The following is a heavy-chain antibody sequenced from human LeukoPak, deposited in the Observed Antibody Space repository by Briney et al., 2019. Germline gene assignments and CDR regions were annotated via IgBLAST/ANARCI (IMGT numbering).Heavy chain of an antibody. V-gene: IGHV4-30-2*01. CDR3: ARHLQGYYYYYMDV. CDR2: IYHSGST. CDR1: GGSISSGGYY. J-gene: IGHJ6*03. D-gene: IGHD3-3*02. Sequence: PSETLSLTCTVSGGSISSGGYYWNWIRQPPGKGLEWIGYIYHSGSTYYNPSLKSRVTISVDRSKNQFSLKLSSVTAADTAVYYCARHLQGYYYYYMDVWGKGTTVTVSS.